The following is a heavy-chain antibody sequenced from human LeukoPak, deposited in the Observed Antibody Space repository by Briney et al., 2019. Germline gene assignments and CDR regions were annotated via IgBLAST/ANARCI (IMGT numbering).Heavy chain of an antibody. CDR2: IYYSGST. J-gene: IGHJ5*01. CDR1: GGSISSYY. V-gene: IGHV4-59*08. CDR3: AGTLAGPNWFDS. Sequence: SETLSLTCAVSGGSISSYYWSWIRQPPGKGLEWIGYIYYSGSTKYNPSLKIRVSISVDTPKNHFSLNLSSVTAADAAVYYCAGTLAGPNWFDSWGQGTQVTVSS. D-gene: IGHD6-13*01.